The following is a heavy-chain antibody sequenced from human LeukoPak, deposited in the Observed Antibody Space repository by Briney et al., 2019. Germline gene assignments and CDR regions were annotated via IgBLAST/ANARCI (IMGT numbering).Heavy chain of an antibody. CDR3: ARGTVVTPTLPFDY. J-gene: IGHJ4*02. Sequence: GSLRLSCAASGFTFSSYWMSWVRQAPGKGLEWVANIKQDGSEKYYVDSVKGRFTISRDNAKNSLYLQMNSLRAEDTAVYYCARGTVVTPTLPFDYWGQGTLVTVSS. V-gene: IGHV3-7*01. CDR2: IKQDGSEK. CDR1: GFTFSSYW. D-gene: IGHD4-23*01.